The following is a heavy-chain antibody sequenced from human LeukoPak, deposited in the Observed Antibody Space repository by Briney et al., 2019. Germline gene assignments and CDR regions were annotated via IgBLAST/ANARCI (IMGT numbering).Heavy chain of an antibody. CDR1: GFTFSSYG. Sequence: PGGSLRLSCAASGFTFSSYGMHWVRQAPGKGLEWVAVVWYDGSNKYYADSVKGRFTISRDNSKKTLYLQMNSLRAEDTAVYYCARDTVGYCSGGSCYPLTPSYYGMDVWGQGTTVTVSS. D-gene: IGHD2-15*01. CDR3: ARDTVGYCSGGSCYPLTPSYYGMDV. J-gene: IGHJ6*02. CDR2: VWYDGSNK. V-gene: IGHV3-33*01.